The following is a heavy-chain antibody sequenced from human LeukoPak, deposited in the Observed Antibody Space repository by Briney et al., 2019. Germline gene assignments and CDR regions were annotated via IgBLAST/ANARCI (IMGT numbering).Heavy chain of an antibody. CDR3: ARDEYSSSSVVFWFDP. D-gene: IGHD6-6*01. CDR2: INPNSGGT. J-gene: IGHJ5*02. Sequence: ASVKVSCKASGYTLTGYYMHWVRQAPGQGLEWMGWINPNSGGTNYAQKFQGRVTMTRDTSISTAYMELSRLRSDDTAVYYCARDEYSSSSVVFWFDPWGQGTLVTVSS. V-gene: IGHV1-2*02. CDR1: GYTLTGYY.